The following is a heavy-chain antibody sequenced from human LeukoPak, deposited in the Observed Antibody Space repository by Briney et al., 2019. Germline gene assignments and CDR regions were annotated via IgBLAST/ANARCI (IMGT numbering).Heavy chain of an antibody. D-gene: IGHD2-21*02. Sequence: SETLSLTCTVSGGTISSGGYYWSWIRQHPGQGLEWIGYICYSGSTYYNPSLKSRVTISVDTSKNQFSLRLSSVTAADTAVYYCARDGPYCGGDCYSSYYYYGMDVWGQGTTVTVSS. CDR2: ICYSGST. J-gene: IGHJ6*02. CDR3: ARDGPYCGGDCYSSYYYYGMDV. V-gene: IGHV4-31*03. CDR1: GGTISSGGYY.